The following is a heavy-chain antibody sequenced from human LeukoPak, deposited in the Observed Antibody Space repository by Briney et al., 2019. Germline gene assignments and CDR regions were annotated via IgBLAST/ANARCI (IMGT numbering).Heavy chain of an antibody. CDR2: ISSSSSYI. D-gene: IGHD5-18*01. CDR1: GFTFSSYS. V-gene: IGHV3-21*01. J-gene: IGHJ6*02. Sequence: GGSLRLSCAASGFTFSSYSMNWVRQAPGKGLEWVSSISSSSSYIYYADSVKGRFTISRDNAKNSLYLQMNSLRAEDTAVYYCARALHTARLLDVWGQGTTVTVSS. CDR3: ARALHTARLLDV.